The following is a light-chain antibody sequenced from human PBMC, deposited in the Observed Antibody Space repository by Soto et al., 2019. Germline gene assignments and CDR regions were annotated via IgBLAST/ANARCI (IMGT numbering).Light chain of an antibody. Sequence: EIVLTQSPATLSLSPGERATLSCRASQSVSSNLAWYQQKPGQAPRLLIFDAYNRATGIPGRFSGSGSGTDFTLTISSLEPEDFAVYYCQQYNNWPHTFGGGTKVDIK. J-gene: IGKJ4*01. CDR3: QQYNNWPHT. CDR1: QSVSSN. V-gene: IGKV3-11*01. CDR2: DAY.